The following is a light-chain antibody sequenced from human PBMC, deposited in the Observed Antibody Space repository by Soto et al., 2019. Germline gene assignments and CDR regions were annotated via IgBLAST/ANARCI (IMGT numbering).Light chain of an antibody. CDR2: DVS. V-gene: IGLV2-14*01. Sequence: QSVLTQPASVSGSPGQSITISCTGTSSDVGGYKYVSWYQQHPGKAPKLMIYDVSNRPSGVSNRFSGSKSGNTASLTISGLQAEGEADYYCSAYRSSSTLYIFGSGTKVTVL. J-gene: IGLJ1*01. CDR1: SSDVGGYKY. CDR3: SAYRSSSTLYI.